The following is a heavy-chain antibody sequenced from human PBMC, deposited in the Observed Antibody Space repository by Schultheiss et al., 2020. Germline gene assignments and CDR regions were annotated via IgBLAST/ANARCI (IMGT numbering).Heavy chain of an antibody. J-gene: IGHJ6*02. D-gene: IGHD5-18*01. CDR1: GYTFTSHY. CDR3: ARARAYTAMVRLYGMDV. CDR2: ISPSGGGT. Sequence: ASVKVSCKASGYTFTSHYIHWVRQAPGQGLEWMAIISPSGGGTTYAQKFQGRITVTRDTSTSTVYMELSSLRSDDTAVYYCARARAYTAMVRLYGMDVWGQGTTVTVSS. V-gene: IGHV1-46*01.